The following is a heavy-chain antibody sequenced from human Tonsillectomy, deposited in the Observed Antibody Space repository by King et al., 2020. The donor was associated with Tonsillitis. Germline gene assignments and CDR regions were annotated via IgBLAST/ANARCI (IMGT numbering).Heavy chain of an antibody. J-gene: IGHJ4*02. V-gene: IGHV3-72*01. Sequence: QLVEAGGGLVQPGGSLRVYCAASGFTFSDQYMDWVRQAPGKGLEWVGRSRNKASSYSTEYGASVKGRFTISRDESKNSLYLHMNSLKTDDTALYYCVRVRHNDGEDYYLDYWGQGTLVTVTS. D-gene: IGHD2-21*01. CDR2: SRNKASSYST. CDR3: VRVRHNDGEDYYLDY. CDR1: GFTFSDQY.